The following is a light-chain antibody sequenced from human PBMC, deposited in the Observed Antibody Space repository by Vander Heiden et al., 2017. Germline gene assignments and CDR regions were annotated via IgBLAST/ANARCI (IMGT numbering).Light chain of an antibody. CDR2: WAS. V-gene: IGKV4-1*01. Sequence: DIVMTQSPDSLSVSLGEGATINCKSSQSVLYISNNKNYLAWYQQRPGQPPKLLIYWASTRESGVPDRFSGSGSGTDFTLTISSLQAEDVAVYYCQQFYSTPTFGQGTRVEIQ. J-gene: IGKJ1*01. CDR3: QQFYSTPT. CDR1: QSVLYISNNKNY.